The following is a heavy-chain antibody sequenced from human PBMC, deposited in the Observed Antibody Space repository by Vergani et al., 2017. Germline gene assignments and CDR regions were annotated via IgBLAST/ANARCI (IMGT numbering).Heavy chain of an antibody. CDR3: ARLGYSDTSGFYSAFQI. V-gene: IGHV4-30-4*01. CDR1: GDSINSNDYY. CDR2: ISYSGTT. D-gene: IGHD3-22*01. Sequence: QVRLQESGPGLVKPAQTLSLTCIVSGDSINSNDYYWSWIRQPPGKGLESLGYISYSGTTYYSPSLKIRVTISLDTSKKQFFLKLNSVTAADTAVYFCARLGYSDTSGFYSAFQIWGQGTMVTVSS. J-gene: IGHJ3*02.